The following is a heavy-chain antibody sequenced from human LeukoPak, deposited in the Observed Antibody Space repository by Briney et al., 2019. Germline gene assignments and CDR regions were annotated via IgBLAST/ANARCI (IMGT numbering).Heavy chain of an antibody. CDR3: ARGSHEYWNDY. V-gene: IGHV1-18*01. D-gene: IGHD1-1*01. J-gene: IGHJ4*02. CDR2: VTSDNRDT. CDR1: GYNFSAYG. Sequence: ASVKLSCRASGYNFSAYGMTWVRQAPGQGLEWMGWVTSDNRDTKYAPKFQGRVTMTTDMSSTTAYMELRSLRSDDTAVYYCARGSHEYWNDYWGQGTLVTVSS.